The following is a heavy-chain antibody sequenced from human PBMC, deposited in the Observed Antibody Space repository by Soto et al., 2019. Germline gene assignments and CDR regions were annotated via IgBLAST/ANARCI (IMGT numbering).Heavy chain of an antibody. D-gene: IGHD2-2*01. J-gene: IGHJ6*02. CDR2: ISDGGST. CDR3: AGYGSSSICPEHHYFALEV. CDR1: GGSIYPYD. Sequence: PSETLSLTCNVSGGSIYPYDWNWIRQCLGKGLEGIGDISDGGSTNYNPALKGRVSISVDAAQKQVSLKLSSVSAADTARYFCAGYGSSSICPEHHYFALEVWGQGTTVTVSS. V-gene: IGHV4-59*01.